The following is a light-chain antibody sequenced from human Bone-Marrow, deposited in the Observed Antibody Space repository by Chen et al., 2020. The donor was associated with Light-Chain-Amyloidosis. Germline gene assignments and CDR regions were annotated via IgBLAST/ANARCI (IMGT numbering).Light chain of an antibody. V-gene: IGLV2-14*03. CDR2: DVS. J-gene: IGLJ1*01. CDR1: SSDVGGFNY. CDR3: SSYTSSSTYV. Sequence: QSALTQPASVSGSPGQSIAIPCTGTSSDVGGFNYVSWYQHLPGKAPKLMIYDVSNRPSGVSDRFSGSKSANTASLTISGLQAEDEADYYCSSYTSSSTYVFGTGTKVTVL.